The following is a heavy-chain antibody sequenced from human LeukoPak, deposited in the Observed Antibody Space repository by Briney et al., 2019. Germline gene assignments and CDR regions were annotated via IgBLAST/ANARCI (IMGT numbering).Heavy chain of an antibody. Sequence: GGSLRLSCTVSGITVSGNYMSWVRQAPGKGLEWVSIIHSSGTTFYADSVKGRFTISRDNSNNALYLQMNSLRAEDTAIYYCARAPTATTIYDSWGQGTLVTVSS. CDR3: ARAPTATTIYDS. J-gene: IGHJ4*02. CDR2: IHSSGTT. V-gene: IGHV3-66*01. CDR1: GITVSGNY. D-gene: IGHD4-17*01.